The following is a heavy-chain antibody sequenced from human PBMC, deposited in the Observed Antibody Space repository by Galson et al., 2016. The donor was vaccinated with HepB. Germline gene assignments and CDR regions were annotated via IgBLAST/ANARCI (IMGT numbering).Heavy chain of an antibody. D-gene: IGHD2-21*02. V-gene: IGHV3-30*18. Sequence: SLRLPCAASGFTFSDYGMHWDRQAPGRGLEWVSVISKDGSDKQYADSVKGRFTVSRDNSKNALFLQMNSLRVEDTAVYYCAKMDCGRDCPRDYWGQGTLVTVSS. CDR3: AKMDCGRDCPRDY. J-gene: IGHJ4*02. CDR2: ISKDGSDK. CDR1: GFTFSDYG.